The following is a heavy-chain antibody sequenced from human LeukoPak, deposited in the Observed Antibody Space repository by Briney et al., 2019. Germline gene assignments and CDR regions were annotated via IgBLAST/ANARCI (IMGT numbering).Heavy chain of an antibody. V-gene: IGHV4-38-2*02. J-gene: IGHJ4*02. CDR1: GYSISSGYY. D-gene: IGHD6-19*01. CDR2: IYHSGST. CDR3: ARSYQEQWLIRSYYFDY. Sequence: SETLSLTCTVSGYSISSGYYWGWIRQPPGKGLEWIGSIYHSGSTYYNPSLKSRVTISVDTSKNQFSLKVTSVTAADTAVYYCARSYQEQWLIRSYYFDYWGQGTLVTVSS.